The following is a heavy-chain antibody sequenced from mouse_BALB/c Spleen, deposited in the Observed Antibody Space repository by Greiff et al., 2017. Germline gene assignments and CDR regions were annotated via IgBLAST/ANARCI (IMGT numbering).Heavy chain of an antibody. D-gene: IGHD2-12*01. V-gene: IGHV8-12*01. CDR3: ARRSYYRSRREVSFFAY. J-gene: IGHJ3*01. CDR2: IYWDDDK. Sequence: QVTLKESGPGILQPSQTLSLTCSFSGFSLSTSGMGVSWIRQPSGKGLEWLAHIYWDDDKRYNPSLKSRLTISKDTSRNQVFLKITSVDTADTATYYCARRSYYRSRREVSFFAYWGQGTLVTVSA. CDR1: GFSLSTSGMG.